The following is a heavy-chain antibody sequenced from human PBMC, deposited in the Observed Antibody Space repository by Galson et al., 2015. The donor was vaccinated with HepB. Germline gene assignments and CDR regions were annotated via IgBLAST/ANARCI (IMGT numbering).Heavy chain of an antibody. D-gene: IGHD3-22*01. J-gene: IGHJ3*01. V-gene: IGHV4-59*08. CDR3: ARQITMIVEGAFDV. Sequence: GKRPEWIGYSHYSGTTNYNPSLKSRVAISVDTSKSQFSLKLRSVTAADTAVYYCARQITMIVEGAFDVWGQGKMVTVSS. CDR2: SHYSGTT.